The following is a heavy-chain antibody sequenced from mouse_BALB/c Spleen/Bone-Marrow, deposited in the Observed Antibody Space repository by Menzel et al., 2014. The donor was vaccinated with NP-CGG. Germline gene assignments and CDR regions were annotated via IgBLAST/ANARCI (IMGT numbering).Heavy chain of an antibody. D-gene: IGHD4-1*01. V-gene: IGHV4-1*02. CDR3: ARGDWAWFVY. CDR1: GFDFSRYW. J-gene: IGHJ3*01. CDR2: INPDSSTI. Sequence: EVKLMESGGGLVQPGGSLKLSCAASGFDFSRYWMSWVRQAPGKGLEWIGEINPDSSTINYTPSLKDKFIISRDNAKNTLYLQMSKVRSEDSALYYCARGDWAWFVYWGQGTLVTVSA.